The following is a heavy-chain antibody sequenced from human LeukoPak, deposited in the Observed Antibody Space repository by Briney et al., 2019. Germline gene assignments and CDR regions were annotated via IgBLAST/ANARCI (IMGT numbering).Heavy chain of an antibody. J-gene: IGHJ4*02. CDR2: ISYDGNNK. CDR3: AKDPSGGYFR. CDR1: GFTFSNSA. D-gene: IGHD1-26*01. Sequence: GGSLRLSCAAYGFTFSNSAMHWVRQAPGKGLEWVAVISYDGNNKYYADSVKGRFTISRDNSKNTLYLQMNSLRAEDTAVYYCAKDPSGGYFRWGQGTLVTVSS. V-gene: IGHV3-30-3*01.